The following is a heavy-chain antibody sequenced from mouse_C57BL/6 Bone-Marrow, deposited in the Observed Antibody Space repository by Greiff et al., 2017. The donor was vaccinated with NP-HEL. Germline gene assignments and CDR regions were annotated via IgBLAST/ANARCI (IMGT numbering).Heavy chain of an antibody. V-gene: IGHV1-26*01. CDR3: ARRGTGGYLWSYWYFDV. CDR1: GYTFTDYY. CDR2: INPNNGGT. D-gene: IGHD1-1*02. Sequence: EVQLQQSGPELVKPGASVKISCKASGYTFTDYYMNWVKQSHGKSLEWIGDINPNNGGTSYNLKFKGKATLTVDKSSSTAYMELRSLTSEDSAVYYCARRGTGGYLWSYWYFDVWGTGTTVTVSS. J-gene: IGHJ1*03.